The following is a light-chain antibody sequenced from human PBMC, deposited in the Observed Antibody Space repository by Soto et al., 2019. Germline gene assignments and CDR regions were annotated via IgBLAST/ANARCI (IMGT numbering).Light chain of an antibody. Sequence: EIVLTQSPGTLSLSPGERATLSCRASQSVSSSYLAWYQQKPGQAHRLLIYVASSRATGIPDRFSGSGSGTDFTLTISRLEPEDFAVYYCQQYCSSPYTIGHGTKLEIK. J-gene: IGKJ2*01. V-gene: IGKV3-20*01. CDR1: QSVSSSY. CDR2: VAS. CDR3: QQYCSSPYT.